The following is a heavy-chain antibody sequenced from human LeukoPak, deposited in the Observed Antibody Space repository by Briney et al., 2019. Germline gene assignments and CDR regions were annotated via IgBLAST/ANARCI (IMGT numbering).Heavy chain of an antibody. V-gene: IGHV3-21*01. CDR1: GFTFSSYS. CDR2: ISSSSSYI. CDR3: ARDVRGGYDYVDWFDP. J-gene: IGHJ5*02. D-gene: IGHD5-12*01. Sequence: GGSLRLSCAASGFTFSSYSMNWVRQAPGKGLEWVSSISSSSSYIYYADSVKGRFTISRDNAKNSLYLQMNSLRAEDTAVYYCARDVRGGYDYVDWFDPWGQGTLVTVSS.